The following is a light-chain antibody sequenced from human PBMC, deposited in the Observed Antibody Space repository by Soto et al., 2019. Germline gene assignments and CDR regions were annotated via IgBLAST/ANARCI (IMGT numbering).Light chain of an antibody. V-gene: IGKV3-20*01. Sequence: EIVLTQSPGTLSLSPGERATLSCRASQSVSSTSLAWYQQRPGQAPRLLFYGASNRATGITDRFSGSGSGTDFTLTISSLEPEDFAVYSCQHYYSSPPWTFGQGTEVEIK. CDR1: QSVSSTS. CDR2: GAS. J-gene: IGKJ1*01. CDR3: QHYYSSPPWT.